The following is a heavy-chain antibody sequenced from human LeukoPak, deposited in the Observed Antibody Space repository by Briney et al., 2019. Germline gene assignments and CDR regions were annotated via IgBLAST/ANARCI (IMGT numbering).Heavy chain of an antibody. CDR1: GITLSNYG. D-gene: IGHD3-22*01. J-gene: IGHJ4*02. Sequence: GGSLRLSCAVSGITLSNYGMSWVRQAPGKGLEWVAVISDSGGSTNYADSVKGRFTISRDNPKNTLYLQMNSLRAEDTAVYFCAKRGVVIRVILVGFHKEAYYFDSWAREPWSPSPQ. CDR3: AKRGVVIRVILVGFHKEAYYFDS. CDR2: ISDSGGST. V-gene: IGHV3-23*01.